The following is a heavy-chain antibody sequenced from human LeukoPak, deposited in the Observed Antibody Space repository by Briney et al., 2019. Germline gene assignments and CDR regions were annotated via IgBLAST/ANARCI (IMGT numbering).Heavy chain of an antibody. V-gene: IGHV1-18*01. Sequence: ASVKVSCKASGYTFTTYGISWVRQAPGQGLEWMGWISAYNGHTNYAQKLQGRVTMTTDTSTNTAYMELRSLRSDDTAVYYCARAEELLDWFDPWGQETLVTVSS. CDR2: ISAYNGHT. D-gene: IGHD1-26*01. CDR3: ARAEELLDWFDP. J-gene: IGHJ5*02. CDR1: GYTFTTYG.